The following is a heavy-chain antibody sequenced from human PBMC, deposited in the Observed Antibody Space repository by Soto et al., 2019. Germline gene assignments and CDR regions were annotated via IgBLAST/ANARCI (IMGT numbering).Heavy chain of an antibody. CDR2: ISGSGGST. D-gene: IGHD3-10*01. CDR3: AKDYYGSGSYYRNWFDP. J-gene: IGHJ5*02. Sequence: EVQLLESGGGLVQPGGSLRLSCAASGFTFSSYAMSWVRQARGKGLEWVSAISGSGGSTYSADSVKGRFTISRDNSKNTLYLQMNSLRAEDTAVYYCAKDYYGSGSYYRNWFDPWGQGTLVTVSS. CDR1: GFTFSSYA. V-gene: IGHV3-23*01.